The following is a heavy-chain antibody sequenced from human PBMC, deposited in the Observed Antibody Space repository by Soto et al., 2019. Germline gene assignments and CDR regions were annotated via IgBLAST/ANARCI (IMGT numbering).Heavy chain of an antibody. CDR2: INPNSGGT. CDR1: GYTFTSYA. V-gene: IGHV1-2*04. J-gene: IGHJ4*02. Sequence: ASVKVSCKASGYTFTSYAMHWVRQAPGQGLEWMGWINPNSGGTNYAQKFQGWVTMTRDTSISTAYMELSRLRSDDTAVYYCARDLKGGNSSSWPIDYWGQGTLVTVSS. CDR3: ARDLKGGNSSSWPIDY. D-gene: IGHD6-13*01.